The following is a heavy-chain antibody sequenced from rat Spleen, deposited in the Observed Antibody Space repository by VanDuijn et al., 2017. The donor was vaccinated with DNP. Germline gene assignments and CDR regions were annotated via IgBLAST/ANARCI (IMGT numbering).Heavy chain of an antibody. Sequence: EVQLVESGGGLVQPGRSLKLSCAASRFTFSDYNMAWVRQAPKKGLEWVETIIYDGSRTYHRDSVKGRFTISRDNAKSTLYLQMDSLRSEDTATYYCASLILPNWLAYWGQGTLVTVSS. D-gene: IGHD4-6*01. CDR3: ASLILPNWLAY. V-gene: IGHV5S10*01. J-gene: IGHJ3*01. CDR1: RFTFSDYN. CDR2: IIYDGSRT.